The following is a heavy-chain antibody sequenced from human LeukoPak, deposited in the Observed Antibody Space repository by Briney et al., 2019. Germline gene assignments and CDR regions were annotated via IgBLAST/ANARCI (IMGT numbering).Heavy chain of an antibody. D-gene: IGHD3-16*02. CDR3: ARFRDYVWGSYRSYYFDY. CDR2: INPNSGGT. V-gene: IGHV1-2*02. J-gene: IGHJ4*02. Sequence: ASVKVSCKASGYTFTGYCMHWVRQAPGQGLEWMGWINPNSGGTNYAQKFQGRVTMTRDTSISTAYMELSRLRSDDTAVYYCARFRDYVWGSYRSYYFDYWGQGTLVTVSS. CDR1: GYTFTGYC.